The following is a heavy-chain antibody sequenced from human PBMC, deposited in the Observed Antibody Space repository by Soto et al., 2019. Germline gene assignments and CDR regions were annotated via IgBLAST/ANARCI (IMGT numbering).Heavy chain of an antibody. D-gene: IGHD2-15*01. CDR3: AREEVNGYCSGGSCYYDAFDI. CDR2: IIPIFGTA. J-gene: IGHJ3*02. Sequence: ASVKVSCKASGGTFSSYAISWVRQAPGQGLEWMGGIIPIFGTANYAQKFQGRVTITADESTSTAYMELSSLRSEDTAVYYCAREEVNGYCSGGSCYYDAFDIWGQGXMVTV. CDR1: GGTFSSYA. V-gene: IGHV1-69*13.